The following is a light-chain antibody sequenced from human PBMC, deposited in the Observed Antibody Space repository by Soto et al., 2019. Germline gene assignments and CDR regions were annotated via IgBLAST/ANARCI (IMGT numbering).Light chain of an antibody. CDR1: NSDVGGYDY. J-gene: IGLJ2*01. CDR3: SSYTSSTAVI. Sequence: QSALTQPASVSGSPGQSITMSCTGTNSDVGGYDYVSWYQQHPGKAPKLMIYDVNIRPSGVSDRFSGSKSGNTASLTISGLQTEDEAYYYCSSYTSSTAVIFGGGTKLTVL. CDR2: DVN. V-gene: IGLV2-14*01.